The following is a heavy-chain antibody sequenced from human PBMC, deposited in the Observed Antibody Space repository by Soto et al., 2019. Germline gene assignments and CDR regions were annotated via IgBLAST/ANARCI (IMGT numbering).Heavy chain of an antibody. V-gene: IGHV3-21*04. CDR1: GFTFSSYS. D-gene: IGHD5-12*01. CDR3: AKARGFSGYDWGDAFDI. CDR2: ITSSSSYI. Sequence: PGGSLRLSCAASGFTFSSYSMNWVRQAPGKGLEWVSSITSSSSYIYYADLLKGRLTISRDNAKNTLYLQMNSPRAEDTAVYYCAKARGFSGYDWGDAFDIWGQGTMVTVSS. J-gene: IGHJ3*02.